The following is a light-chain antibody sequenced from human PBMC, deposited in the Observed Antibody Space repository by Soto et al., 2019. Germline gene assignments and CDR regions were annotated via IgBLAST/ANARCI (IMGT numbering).Light chain of an antibody. V-gene: IGKV3-15*01. CDR2: DAS. J-gene: IGKJ1*01. CDR3: QQFNNWPRT. Sequence: IVMRQSSATLSLSPGERATVSCGASQSVSSSHLAWYQQKPGQAPRLLIYDASTRATGIPARFSGSGSGTEFTLTISSLQSEDFAVYYCQQFNNWPRTFGQGTKVDIK. CDR1: QSVSSSH.